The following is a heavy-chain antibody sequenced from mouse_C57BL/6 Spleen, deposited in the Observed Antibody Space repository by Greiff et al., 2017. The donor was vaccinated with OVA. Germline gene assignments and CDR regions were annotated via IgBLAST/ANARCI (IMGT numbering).Heavy chain of an antibody. D-gene: IGHD2-2*01. CDR1: GYSFTRYY. J-gene: IGHJ4*01. Sequence: QVQLKESGPELVKPGASVKISCKASGYSFTRYYIHWVKQRPGQGLEWIGWIYPGSGNTKYNEKFKGKATLTADTSSSTAYMQLSSLTSEDSAVYYCASLYGYDDAMDYWGQGTSVTVSS. CDR3: ASLYGYDDAMDY. V-gene: IGHV1-66*01. CDR2: IYPGSGNT.